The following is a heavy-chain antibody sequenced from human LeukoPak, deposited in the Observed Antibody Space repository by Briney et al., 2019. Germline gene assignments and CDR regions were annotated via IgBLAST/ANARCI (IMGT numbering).Heavy chain of an antibody. CDR3: ARHGELPHYYYMDV. J-gene: IGHJ6*03. Sequence: SETLSLTCTVSGGSISSSSYYWGWIRQPPGKGLEWIGSIYYSGSTYYNPSLKSRVTISVDTSKNQFSLKLSSVTAADTAVYYCARHGELPHYYYMDVWGKGTTVTVSS. V-gene: IGHV4-39*01. CDR1: GGSISSSSYY. CDR2: IYYSGST. D-gene: IGHD1-26*01.